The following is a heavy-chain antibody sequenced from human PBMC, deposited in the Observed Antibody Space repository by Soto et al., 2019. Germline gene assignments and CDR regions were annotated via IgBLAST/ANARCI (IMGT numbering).Heavy chain of an antibody. V-gene: IGHV5-10-1*01. Sequence: GESLKISCKGSGYSFTSYWISWVRQMPGKGLEWMGRIDPSDSYTNYSPSFQGHVTISADKSISTAYLQWSSLKASDTAMYYCASNVTAAMGGYYYGMDVWGQGTTVTVSS. D-gene: IGHD2-2*01. CDR2: IDPSDSYT. J-gene: IGHJ6*02. CDR1: GYSFTSYW. CDR3: ASNVTAAMGGYYYGMDV.